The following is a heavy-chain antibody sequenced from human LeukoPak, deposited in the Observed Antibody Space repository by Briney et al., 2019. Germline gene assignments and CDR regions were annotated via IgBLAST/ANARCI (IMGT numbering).Heavy chain of an antibody. J-gene: IGHJ4*02. CDR2: IRDEADSYAT. V-gene: IGHV3-73*01. Sequence: PGGSLKLSCAASGFTFSGSAIHWVRQTSGKGLEWVGRIRDEADSYATAYAASVKGRFTISRDDSKNTAYLQMNGLKTEDTAVYYCTFDFWSGYYVTAGDDYWGQGTLVTVSS. CDR1: GFTFSGSA. D-gene: IGHD3-3*01. CDR3: TFDFWSGYYVTAGDDY.